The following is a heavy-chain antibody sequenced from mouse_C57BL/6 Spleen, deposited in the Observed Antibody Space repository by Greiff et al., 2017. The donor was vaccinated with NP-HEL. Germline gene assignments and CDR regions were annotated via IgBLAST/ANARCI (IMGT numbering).Heavy chain of an antibody. CDR1: GFSLTSYG. D-gene: IGHD4-1*01. V-gene: IGHV2-5*01. CDR2: IWRGGST. J-gene: IGHJ4*01. CDR3: AKTRTGTKAMDY. Sequence: VQLVESGPGLVQPSQSLSITCTVSGFSLTSYGVHWVRQSPGKGLEWLGVIWRGGSTDYNAAFMSRLSITKDNSKSQVFFKMNSLQADDTAIYYCAKTRTGTKAMDYWGQGTSVTVSS.